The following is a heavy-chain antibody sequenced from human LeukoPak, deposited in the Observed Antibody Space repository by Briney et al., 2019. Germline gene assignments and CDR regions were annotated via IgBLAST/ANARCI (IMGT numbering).Heavy chain of an antibody. V-gene: IGHV1-2*02. CDR1: GYTFTSYD. CDR3: ARVRYRLAETFIDY. J-gene: IGHJ4*02. D-gene: IGHD3-9*01. Sequence: ASVKVSCKASGYTFTSYDINWVRQAPGQGLEWMGWINPNSGDTNYAQKFQGRVTMTRDTSISTAYMELSRLRSDDTAVYYCARVRYRLAETFIDYWGQGTLVTVSS. CDR2: INPNSGDT.